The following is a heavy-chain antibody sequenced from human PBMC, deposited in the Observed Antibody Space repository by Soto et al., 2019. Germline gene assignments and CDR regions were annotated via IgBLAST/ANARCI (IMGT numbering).Heavy chain of an antibody. J-gene: IGHJ4*02. Sequence: ASVKVSCKASGYTFTSYYMHWVRQAPGQGLEWMGIINPSGGSTSYAQKFQGRDTMTRDTSTSTVYMELSSLRSEDTAVYYCARDHGSWYIDYWGQGTMVTVSS. D-gene: IGHD6-13*01. CDR2: INPSGGST. CDR1: GYTFTSYY. CDR3: ARDHGSWYIDY. V-gene: IGHV1-46*01.